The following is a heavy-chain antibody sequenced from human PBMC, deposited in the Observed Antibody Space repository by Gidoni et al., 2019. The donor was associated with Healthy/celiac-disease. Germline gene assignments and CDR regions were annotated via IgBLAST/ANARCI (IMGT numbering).Heavy chain of an antibody. J-gene: IGHJ4*02. CDR3: AKEAYSSGWFDY. D-gene: IGHD6-19*01. CDR2: ISWNSGSI. Sequence: EVQLVESGGGVVQPGRYLRLACAASGVTFDDYAMHWVRQAPGKGLEWVSGISWNSGSIGYADSVKGRFTISRDNAKNSLYLQMNSLRAEDTALYYCAKEAYSSGWFDYWGQGTLVTVSS. V-gene: IGHV3-9*01. CDR1: GVTFDDYA.